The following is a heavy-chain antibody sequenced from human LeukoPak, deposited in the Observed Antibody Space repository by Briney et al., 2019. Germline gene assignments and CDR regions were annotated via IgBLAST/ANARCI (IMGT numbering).Heavy chain of an antibody. CDR2: IYYSGST. V-gene: IGHV4-39*01. J-gene: IGHJ4*02. CDR3: ARSDGYNSDY. CDR1: GGSISSSSYY. Sequence: SETLSLTCTVSGGSISSSSYYWGWIRQPPGKGLEWIGSIYYSGSTYYNPSLKSRLTISVDTSKNQFSLKLSSVTAADAAVYYCARSDGYNSDYWGQGTLVTVSS. D-gene: IGHD5-12*01.